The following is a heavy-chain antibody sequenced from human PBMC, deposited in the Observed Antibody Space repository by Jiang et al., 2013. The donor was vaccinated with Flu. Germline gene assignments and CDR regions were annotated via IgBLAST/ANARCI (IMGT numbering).Heavy chain of an antibody. V-gene: IGHV4-38-2*01. J-gene: IGHJ4*02. CDR3: AQHGYSYGRYFDY. D-gene: IGHD5-18*01. CDR2: IYHSGST. Sequence: GPGLVKPSETLSLTCAVSGYSISSGYYWGWIRQPPGKGLEWIGSIYHSGSTYYNPSLKSRVTISVDTSKNQFSLKLSSVTAADTAVYYCAQHGYSYGRYFDYWGQGTLVTVSS. CDR1: GYSISSGYY.